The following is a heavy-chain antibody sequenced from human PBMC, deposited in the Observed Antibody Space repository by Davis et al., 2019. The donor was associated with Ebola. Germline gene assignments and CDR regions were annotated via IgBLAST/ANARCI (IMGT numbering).Heavy chain of an antibody. J-gene: IGHJ4*02. CDR3: ARDGYCSGGSCYYFDY. CDR1: GFTFSSYW. Sequence: GESLKISCEASGFTFSSYWMSWVRQAPGKGLEWVANIKQDGSEKYYVDSVKGRFTISRDNAKNSLYLQMNSLRAEDTAVYYCARDGYCSGGSCYYFDYWGQGTLVTVSS. V-gene: IGHV3-7*03. D-gene: IGHD2-15*01. CDR2: IKQDGSEK.